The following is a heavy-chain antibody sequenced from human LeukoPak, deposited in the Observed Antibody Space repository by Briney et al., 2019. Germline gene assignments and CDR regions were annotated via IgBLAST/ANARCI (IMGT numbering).Heavy chain of an antibody. CDR2: ISSNGGST. D-gene: IGHD6-13*01. CDR3: VKVLSSSSWHSFDS. CDR1: GFTFSSYA. Sequence: GRSLRLSCSASGFTFSSYAMYWVRQAPDKGLEYVSTISSNGGSTYYAASVRGRFTISRDNSKNTLYLQMSSLRAEDTALYYCVKVLSSSSWHSFDSWGQGTLVTVSS. V-gene: IGHV3-64D*09. J-gene: IGHJ4*02.